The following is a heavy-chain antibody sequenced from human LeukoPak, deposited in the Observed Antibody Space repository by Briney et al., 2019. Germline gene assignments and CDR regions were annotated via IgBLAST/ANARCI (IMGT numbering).Heavy chain of an antibody. D-gene: IGHD1-26*01. CDR2: IYYSGST. J-gene: IGHJ4*02. Sequence: PSETLSLTCTASGGSISPNYWSWIRQPPGKGLEWIGYIYYSGSTNYNPSLKSRVIISVDTSKNQFSLKLNSVTAADTAMYYCARHGGGGESYPRVFDYWGQGNLVTVSS. V-gene: IGHV4-59*08. CDR1: GGSISPNY. CDR3: ARHGGGGESYPRVFDY.